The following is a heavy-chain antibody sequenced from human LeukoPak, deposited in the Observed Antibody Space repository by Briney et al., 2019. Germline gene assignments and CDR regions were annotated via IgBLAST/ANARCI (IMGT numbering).Heavy chain of an antibody. CDR3: AKRFGTLILRNYFNS. CDR2: ISWDSGSI. D-gene: IGHD3-22*01. V-gene: IGHV3-9*01. CDR1: GFIFGDYA. Sequence: GRPLRLSCAASGFIFGDYAMHWVRQVPGKGLEWVSGISWDSGSIAYADSVKGRFTISRDNAKNFLYLQMNTLRDEGTALHYCAKRFGTLILRNYFNSLGQGTPVNGFS. J-gene: IGHJ4*02.